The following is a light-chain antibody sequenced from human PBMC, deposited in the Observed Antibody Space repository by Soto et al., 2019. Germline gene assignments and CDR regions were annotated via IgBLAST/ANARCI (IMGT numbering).Light chain of an antibody. J-gene: IGKJ1*01. CDR1: QSVLYSSNIKNY. V-gene: IGKV4-1*01. CDR3: QQYYTALWT. Sequence: DIVITQSPESLAVSLGERATINCKSSQSVLYSSNIKNYLAWYQQKPGQPPKLLIYWASTRESGVPDRFSGSGSGTDFTLSISSLQAEDVAVYYCQQYYTALWTFGQGTKVEIK. CDR2: WAS.